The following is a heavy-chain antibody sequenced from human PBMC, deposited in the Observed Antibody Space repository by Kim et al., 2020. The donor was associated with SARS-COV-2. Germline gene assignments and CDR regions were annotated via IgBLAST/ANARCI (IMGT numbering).Heavy chain of an antibody. V-gene: IGHV3-33*01. Sequence: YAESVKGRFTLSSDNSNNTLYLQMSSLRAEDTAVYYCARGRGSYYYYMDVWGKGTTVTVSS. J-gene: IGHJ6*03. D-gene: IGHD3-10*01. CDR3: ARGRGSYYYYMDV.